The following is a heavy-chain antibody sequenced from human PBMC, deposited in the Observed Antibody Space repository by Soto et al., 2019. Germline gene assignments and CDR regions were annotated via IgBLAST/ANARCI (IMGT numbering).Heavy chain of an antibody. V-gene: IGHV1-18*01. J-gene: IGHJ3*02. CDR1: GYTFTSYG. Sequence: ASVKVSCKASGYTFTSYGISWVRQAPGQGLEWMGWISAYNGNTNYAQKLQGRVTMTTDTSTSTAYMELRSLRSDDTAVYYCARDHFYDSSGYPRRSDAFDIWGQGTMVTVSS. D-gene: IGHD3-22*01. CDR3: ARDHFYDSSGYPRRSDAFDI. CDR2: ISAYNGNT.